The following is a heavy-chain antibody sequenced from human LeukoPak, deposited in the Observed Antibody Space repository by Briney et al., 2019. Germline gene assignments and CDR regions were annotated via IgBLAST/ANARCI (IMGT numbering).Heavy chain of an antibody. V-gene: IGHV3-7*01. CDR2: IKQDGSEK. J-gene: IGHJ4*02. CDR1: GFTFSSYW. D-gene: IGHD1-1*01. CDR3: ARDHNYAFDN. Sequence: GGSLRLSCAASGFTFSSYWMSWVRQAPGKGLEWVANIKQDGSEKYYVDSVKGRFTISADKAKNSLYLQMNSLRVEDTAVYYCARDHNYAFDNWGQGTLVSVAS.